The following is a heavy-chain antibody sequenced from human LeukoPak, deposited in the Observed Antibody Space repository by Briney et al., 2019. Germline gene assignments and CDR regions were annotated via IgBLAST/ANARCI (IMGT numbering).Heavy chain of an antibody. CDR2: MNPNSGNT. J-gene: IGHJ4*02. CDR3: ARARDSSDYYFDY. D-gene: IGHD3-22*01. Sequence: GASVKVSCKASGYTFTSYDINWVRQATGQGLEWMGWMNPNSGNTGYAQRFQGRVTITRSTSISTAYMELSSLRSEDTAVYFCARARDSSDYYFDYWGQGTLVTVSS. V-gene: IGHV1-8*03. CDR1: GYTFTSYD.